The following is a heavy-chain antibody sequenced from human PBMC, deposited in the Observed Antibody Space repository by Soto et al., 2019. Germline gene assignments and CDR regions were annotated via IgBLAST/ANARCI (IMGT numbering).Heavy chain of an antibody. V-gene: IGHV1-69*06. D-gene: IGHD3-3*01. CDR1: GGTFSSYA. Sequence: ASVKVSCKASGGTFSSYAISWLRQAPGQGLEWMGGIIPIFGTANYAQKFQGRVTITADKSTSTAYMELSSLRSEDTAVYYCAREKGGSIFGVVSNYYGMDVWGQGTTVTVSS. J-gene: IGHJ6*02. CDR3: AREKGGSIFGVVSNYYGMDV. CDR2: IIPIFGTA.